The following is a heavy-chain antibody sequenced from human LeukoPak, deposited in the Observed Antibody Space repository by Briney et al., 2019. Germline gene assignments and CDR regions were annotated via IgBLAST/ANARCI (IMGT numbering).Heavy chain of an antibody. CDR2: IYYSGST. Sequence: PSQTLSLTCTVSGGSISSGGYYWSWIRQHPGKGLEWIGYIYYSGSTYYNPSLKSRVTISVDTSKNQSSLKLSSVTAAGTAVYYCASYYYYGSGSSPIYYFDYWGQGTLVTVSS. J-gene: IGHJ4*02. D-gene: IGHD3-10*01. CDR3: ASYYYYGSGSSPIYYFDY. V-gene: IGHV4-31*03. CDR1: GGSISSGGYY.